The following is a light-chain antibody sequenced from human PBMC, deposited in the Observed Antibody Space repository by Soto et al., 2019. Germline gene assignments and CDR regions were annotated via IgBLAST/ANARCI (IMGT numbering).Light chain of an antibody. CDR3: SSYTSSSTLV. CDR2: EVS. V-gene: IGLV2-14*01. Sequence: QSALTQPPSVSGSPGQSITISCTGTSSDVGGYNYVSWYQQHPGKAPKLMIYEVSNRPSGVSTRFSGSKSGNTASLTISGLQAEDEADYYCSSYTSSSTLVFGTGTKVTVL. CDR1: SSDVGGYNY. J-gene: IGLJ1*01.